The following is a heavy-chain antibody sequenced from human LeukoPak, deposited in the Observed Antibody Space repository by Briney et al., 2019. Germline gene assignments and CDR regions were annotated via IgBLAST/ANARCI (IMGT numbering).Heavy chain of an antibody. V-gene: IGHV4-39*01. Sequence: PSETLSLTCTVSGGSISSSSYYWGWIRQPPGKGLEWIGSIYYSGSTYYNPSLKSRVTISVDTSKNLFSLKLSSVTATATAVYYCARQALRFLEWLAYYYYYIDVWGKGTTVTLSS. CDR1: GGSISSSSYY. CDR2: IYYSGST. CDR3: ARQALRFLEWLAYYYYYIDV. D-gene: IGHD3-3*01. J-gene: IGHJ6*03.